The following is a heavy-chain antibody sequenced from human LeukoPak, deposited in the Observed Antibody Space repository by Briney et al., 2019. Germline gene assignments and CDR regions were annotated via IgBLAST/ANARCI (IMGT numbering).Heavy chain of an antibody. J-gene: IGHJ4*02. Sequence: PGGSLRLSCAASGFTFSSHWMSWVRQAPGKGLEWVAVIWYDGSKKFYADSVNGRFTISRDDSKNTLYLQMSGLRADDTAVYYCAGAYSAGWFTYWGQGTPVTVSS. V-gene: IGHV3-33*08. CDR1: GFTFSSHW. CDR3: AGAYSAGWFTY. D-gene: IGHD3-16*01. CDR2: IWYDGSKK.